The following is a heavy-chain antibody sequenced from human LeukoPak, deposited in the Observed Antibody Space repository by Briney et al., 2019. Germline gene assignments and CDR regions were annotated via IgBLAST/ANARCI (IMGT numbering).Heavy chain of an antibody. Sequence: GRSLRLSCAASGFTFSTYGMHWVRQAPGKGLEWVAVIWYDGSNKYYADSVKGRFTISRDNSKNTLYLQMNSLRAEDAAVYYCGRDLFMIVVPGQNVLDYWGQGTLVTVSS. CDR2: IWYDGSNK. J-gene: IGHJ4*02. V-gene: IGHV3-33*01. D-gene: IGHD3-22*01. CDR3: GRDLFMIVVPGQNVLDY. CDR1: GFTFSTYG.